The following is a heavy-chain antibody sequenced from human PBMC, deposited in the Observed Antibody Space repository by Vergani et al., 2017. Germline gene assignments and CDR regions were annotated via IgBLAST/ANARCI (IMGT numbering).Heavy chain of an antibody. J-gene: IGHJ3*02. CDR1: GGSISSYY. CDR2: IYTSGST. Sequence: QVQLQESGPGLVKPSETLSLTCTVSGGSISSYYWSWIRQPAGKGLGWSGRIYTSGSTNYNPSLKSRVTMSVDTSKNQFSLQLSYVTAADTAVYYCAGCSGGSCYSVLAFDIWGQGTMVTVSS. CDR3: AGCSGGSCYSVLAFDI. V-gene: IGHV4-4*07. D-gene: IGHD2-15*01.